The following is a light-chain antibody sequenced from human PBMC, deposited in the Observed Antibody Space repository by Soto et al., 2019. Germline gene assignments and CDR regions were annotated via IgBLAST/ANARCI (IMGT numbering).Light chain of an antibody. Sequence: QSALTQPRSVSGSPGQSITISCTGTSSDVGGYNYVSWYRQHPGQAPKLMIYDVSQRPSGVPDRFSGSKSGNTASLTISGLPAEDEADYYYCSYAGSSTHYVFGTGTKLTVL. CDR1: SSDVGGYNY. CDR2: DVS. V-gene: IGLV2-11*01. J-gene: IGLJ1*01. CDR3: CSYAGSSTHYV.